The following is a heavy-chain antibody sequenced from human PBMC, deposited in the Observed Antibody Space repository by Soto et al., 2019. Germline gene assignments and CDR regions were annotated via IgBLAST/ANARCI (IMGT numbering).Heavy chain of an antibody. J-gene: IGHJ5*02. CDR3: ASLFGP. CDR2: THHSGGA. CDR1: SGSILGTNW. Sequence: ASGTLSLTRAVSSGSILGTNWWTWVRRPPGKGLEWIGETHHSGGANYNPSLKSRVTISVDISKSQFSLKLASLTAADTAVYYCASLFGPWGQGMLVTVSS. V-gene: IGHV4-4*02. D-gene: IGHD3-16*01.